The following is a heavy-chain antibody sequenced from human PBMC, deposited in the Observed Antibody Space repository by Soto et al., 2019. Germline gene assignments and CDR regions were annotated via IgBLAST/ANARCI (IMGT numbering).Heavy chain of an antibody. Sequence: QVQLVQSGAEVKKPGSSVKVSCKASGGTFSSNIISWVRQAPGQGLEWMGRIIPTVGMANYAQKFQGRVTISADKFTNPADMEVSILTSEDAAVIFCARRVFRYGSSWSTFDIWGQGTMVIVSS. CDR3: ARRVFRYGSSWSTFDI. J-gene: IGHJ3*02. CDR1: GGTFSSNI. CDR2: IIPTVGMA. D-gene: IGHD6-13*01. V-gene: IGHV1-69*02.